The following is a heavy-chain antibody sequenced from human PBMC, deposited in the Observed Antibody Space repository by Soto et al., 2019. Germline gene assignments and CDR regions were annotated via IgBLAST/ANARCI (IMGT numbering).Heavy chain of an antibody. CDR2: IWYDGSNK. D-gene: IGHD3-22*01. J-gene: IGHJ4*02. V-gene: IGHV3-33*01. CDR3: ARDTTIYDSSGYPGFDY. CDR1: GFTFSSYG. Sequence: GGSLRLSCAASGFTFSSYGMHWVRQAPGKGLEWVAVIWYDGSNKYYADSVKGRFTISRDNSKNTLYLQMNSLRAEDTAVYYCARDTTIYDSSGYPGFDYWGQGTLVTVSS.